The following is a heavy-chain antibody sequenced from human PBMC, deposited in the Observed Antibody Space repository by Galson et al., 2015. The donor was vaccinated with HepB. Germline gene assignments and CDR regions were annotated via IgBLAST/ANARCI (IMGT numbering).Heavy chain of an antibody. CDR1: GGFITSNHW. Sequence: SETLSLTCAVSGGFITSNHWWTWVRQPPGKGLEWIGEIYYSGVTNYNSSLKSRVTISVDKSRNQFSLRLTSVTAADTAVYFCARGTYGDPFDSWGQGTLVTVSS. CDR2: IYYSGVT. J-gene: IGHJ4*02. CDR3: ARGTYGDPFDS. V-gene: IGHV4-4*02. D-gene: IGHD4-17*01.